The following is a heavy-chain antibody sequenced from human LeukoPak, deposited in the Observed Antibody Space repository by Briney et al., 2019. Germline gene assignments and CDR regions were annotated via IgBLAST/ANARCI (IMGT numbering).Heavy chain of an antibody. CDR2: IYHSGST. CDR3: ARQVIAAPHNWFDP. Sequence: SETLSLTCAVSGYSISSGYYWGWIRQPPGKGLEWIGSIYHSGSTYYNPSLKSRVTISVDTSKNQFSLKLSSVTAADTAVYYCARQVIAAPHNWFDPWGQGTLVTVSS. J-gene: IGHJ5*02. D-gene: IGHD6-13*01. CDR1: GYSISSGYY. V-gene: IGHV4-38-2*01.